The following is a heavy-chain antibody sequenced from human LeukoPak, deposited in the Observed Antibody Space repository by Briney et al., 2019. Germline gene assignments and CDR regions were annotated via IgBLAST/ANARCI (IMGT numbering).Heavy chain of an antibody. V-gene: IGHV4-59*01. D-gene: IGHD3-10*01. CDR2: IYYSGST. Sequence: SETLSLTCTVSGGSISSYYWSWIRQPPGKGLEWIGYIYYSGSTNYNPSLKSRVTISVDTSKNQFSLKLSSVTAADTAVYYCAGYHYGSGSAFDYWGQGTLVTVSS. CDR1: GGSISSYY. CDR3: AGYHYGSGSAFDY. J-gene: IGHJ4*02.